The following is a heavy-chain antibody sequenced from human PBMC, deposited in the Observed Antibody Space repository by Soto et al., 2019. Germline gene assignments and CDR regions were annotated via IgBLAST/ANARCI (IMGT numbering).Heavy chain of an antibody. D-gene: IGHD4-17*01. CDR1: GFTFSSYW. CDR3: ARVGSYGDYGYFDY. CDR2: IKQDGSEK. Sequence: GGSLRLSCASSGFTFSSYWMSWVRQAPGKGLEWVANIKQDGSEKYYVDSVKGRFTISRDNAKNSLYLQMNSLRAEDTAVYYCARVGSYGDYGYFDYWGQGTLVTLSS. J-gene: IGHJ4*02. V-gene: IGHV3-7*01.